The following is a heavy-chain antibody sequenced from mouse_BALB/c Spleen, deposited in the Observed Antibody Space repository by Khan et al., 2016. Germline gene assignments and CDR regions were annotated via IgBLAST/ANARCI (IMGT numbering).Heavy chain of an antibody. CDR3: TRSPTATRYFDV. V-gene: IGHV3-2*02. J-gene: IGHJ1*01. D-gene: IGHD1-2*01. CDR2: KRSSGNT. Sequence: EVQLQESGPGLVKPSQSLSLTCTVTGYSITSDDAWNWIRQFPGNKLEWMGYKRSSGNTTYNPSLKSRISITRETSKNQFYLQLYSVTTEDTATYYCTRSPTATRYFDVWGEGTTVTVSS. CDR1: GYSITSDDA.